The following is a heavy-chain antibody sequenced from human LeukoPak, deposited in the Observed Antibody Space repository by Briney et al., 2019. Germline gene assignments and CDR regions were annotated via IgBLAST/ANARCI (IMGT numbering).Heavy chain of an antibody. J-gene: IGHJ3*02. CDR2: IYHSGST. V-gene: IGHV4-38-2*02. CDR3: ARDRSISVIAHAFHI. D-gene: IGHD3-22*01. Sequence: SETLSLTCTVSGYSINSDYYWAWIRQPPGKALEYIGSIYHSGSTYYNPSLKSRVTISVDTSKNQFSLKLSSVTAADTAVYYCARDRSISVIAHAFHIWGQGTMVTVSS. CDR1: GYSINSDYY.